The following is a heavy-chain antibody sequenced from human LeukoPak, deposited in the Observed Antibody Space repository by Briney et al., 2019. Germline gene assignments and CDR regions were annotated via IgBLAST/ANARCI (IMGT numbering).Heavy chain of an antibody. CDR3: ARDPLLWFGELGLDNWFDP. Sequence: SVKVSCKASGGTFNTYAFSWVRQAPGQGLEWMGRIIPMLGIPNYAQKLQGRVTMTTDTSTSTAYMELRSLRSDDTAVYYCARDPLLWFGELGLDNWFDPWGQGTLVTVSS. D-gene: IGHD3-10*01. V-gene: IGHV1-69*04. J-gene: IGHJ5*02. CDR1: GGTFNTYA. CDR2: IIPMLGIP.